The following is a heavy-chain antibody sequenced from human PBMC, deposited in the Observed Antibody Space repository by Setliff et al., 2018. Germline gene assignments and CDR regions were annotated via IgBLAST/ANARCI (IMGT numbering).Heavy chain of an antibody. D-gene: IGHD4-17*01. CDR2: IYSGGST. Sequence: GSLRLSCAASGFTVSSNYMSWVRQAPGKGLEWVSIIYSGGSTYYADSVKGRFTISRDNSKNTLYLQMNSLRAEDTAMYYCARDYGDYARGYYYGMDVWGQGTTVTVSS. J-gene: IGHJ6*02. CDR3: ARDYGDYARGYYYGMDV. CDR1: GFTVSSNY. V-gene: IGHV3-66*02.